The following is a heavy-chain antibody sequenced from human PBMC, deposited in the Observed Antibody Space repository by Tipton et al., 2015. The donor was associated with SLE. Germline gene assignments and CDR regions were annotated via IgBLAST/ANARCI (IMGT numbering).Heavy chain of an antibody. CDR1: GYSISSGYY. D-gene: IGHD6-13*01. CDR3: ARMFRAASGGFDY. CDR2: IFHTGST. J-gene: IGHJ4*02. V-gene: IGHV4-38-2*01. Sequence: TLSLTCAVSGYSISSGYYWGWTRQPPGKGLEWIATIFHTGSTYYNPCLKCRVTISVDTSKNQFSLRVRSVFAADAAVYYCARMFRAASGGFDYGGQGTLVTISS.